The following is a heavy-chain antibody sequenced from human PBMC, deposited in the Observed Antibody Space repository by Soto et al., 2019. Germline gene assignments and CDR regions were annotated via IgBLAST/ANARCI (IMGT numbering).Heavy chain of an antibody. CDR3: AREMGAAGTVDAFDI. CDR1: GFTFSSYA. CDR2: ISYDGSNK. J-gene: IGHJ3*02. V-gene: IGHV3-30-3*01. Sequence: PGGSLRLSCAASGFTFSSYAMHWVRQAPGKGLEWVAVISYDGSNKYYADSVKGRFTISRDNSKNTLYLQMNSLRAEDTAVYYCAREMGAAGTVDAFDIWGQGTMVTVSS. D-gene: IGHD6-13*01.